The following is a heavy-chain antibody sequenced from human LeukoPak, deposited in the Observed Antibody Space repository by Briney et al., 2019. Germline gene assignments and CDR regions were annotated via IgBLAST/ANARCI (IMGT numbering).Heavy chain of an antibody. Sequence: SVKVSCKASGGTFSSYAISWVRQAPGQGLEWMGRIIPIFGTANYAQKFQGRVTITTDESTSTAYTELSSLRSEDTAVYYCARLSMVRGVLDYWGQGTLVTVSS. CDR2: IIPIFGTA. D-gene: IGHD3-10*01. CDR1: GGTFSSYA. V-gene: IGHV1-69*05. J-gene: IGHJ4*02. CDR3: ARLSMVRGVLDY.